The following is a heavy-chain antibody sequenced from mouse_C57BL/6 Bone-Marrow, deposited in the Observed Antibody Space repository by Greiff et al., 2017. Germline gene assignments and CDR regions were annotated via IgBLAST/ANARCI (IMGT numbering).Heavy chain of an antibody. D-gene: IGHD1-1*01. CDR2: IDPSDSYT. Sequence: QVQLQQSGAELVKPGASVKLSCKASGYTFTSYWMQWVKQRPGQGLEWIGEIDPSDSYTNYNQKFKGKATLTVDTSSSTAYMQLSSLTSEDSAVYYCAREGNYYGSSYWYFDVWGTGTTVTVSS. CDR1: GYTFTSYW. J-gene: IGHJ1*03. V-gene: IGHV1-50*01. CDR3: AREGNYYGSSYWYFDV.